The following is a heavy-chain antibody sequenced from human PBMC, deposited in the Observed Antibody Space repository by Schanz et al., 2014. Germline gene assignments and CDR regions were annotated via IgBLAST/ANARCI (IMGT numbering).Heavy chain of an antibody. CDR1: GFTFTNAW. D-gene: IGHD5-12*01. CDR3: ARDEGRDGYNLAFDV. V-gene: IGHV3-7*03. CDR2: IKHDGSEK. Sequence: EVHLVESGGGLVKPGGSLRLSCAASGFTFTNAWMSWVRQAPGKGLEWVAYIKHDGSEKYHVDSVKGRFTISRDNAKGSVYLQMNSLRAEDTAVYFCARDEGRDGYNLAFDVWGQGTLVTVS. J-gene: IGHJ3*01.